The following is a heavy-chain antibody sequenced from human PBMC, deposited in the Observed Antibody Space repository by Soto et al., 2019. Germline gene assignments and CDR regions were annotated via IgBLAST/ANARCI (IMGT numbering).Heavy chain of an antibody. CDR3: ARRSPYRSGGYWYFDL. CDR2: IYSGGST. V-gene: IGHV3-53*01. Sequence: EVQLVESGGGLIQPGGSLRLSCAASAFTISTNHMTWVRQAPGKGLEWVSIIYSGGSTYYTDSVKGRFTISRDDSTNTLYRQMTSLRADDTAVYYCARRSPYRSGGYWYFDLWGRGTLVTVSS. J-gene: IGHJ2*01. CDR1: AFTISTNH. D-gene: IGHD6-19*01.